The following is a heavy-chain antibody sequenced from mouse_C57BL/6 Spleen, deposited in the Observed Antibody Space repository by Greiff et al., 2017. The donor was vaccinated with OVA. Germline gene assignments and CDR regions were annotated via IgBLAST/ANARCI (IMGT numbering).Heavy chain of an antibody. CDR2: INPGSGGT. V-gene: IGHV1-54*01. Sequence: QVQLKESGAELVRPGTSVKVSCKASGYAFTNYLIEWVKQRPGQGLEWIGVINPGSGGTKYNEKFKGKATLTADKSSSTAYMQLSSLTSEDSAVYVCARFFLYDGYYAYAMDYWGQGTSVTVSS. CDR3: ARFFLYDGYYAYAMDY. D-gene: IGHD2-3*01. J-gene: IGHJ4*01. CDR1: GYAFTNYL.